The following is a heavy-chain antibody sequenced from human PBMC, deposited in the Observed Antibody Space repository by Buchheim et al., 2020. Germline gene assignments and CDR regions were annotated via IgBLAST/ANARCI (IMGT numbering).Heavy chain of an antibody. CDR3: AKLDCSGGSCYWEDAFDI. D-gene: IGHD2-15*01. CDR2: ISYDGSNK. J-gene: IGHJ3*02. V-gene: IGHV3-30*18. CDR1: GFTFSSYG. Sequence: QVQLVESGGGVVQPGRSLRLPCAASGFTFSSYGMHWVRQAPGKGLEWVAVISYDGSNKYYADSVKGRFTISRDNSKNTLYLQMNSLRAEDTAVYYCAKLDCSGGSCYWEDAFDIWGQGT.